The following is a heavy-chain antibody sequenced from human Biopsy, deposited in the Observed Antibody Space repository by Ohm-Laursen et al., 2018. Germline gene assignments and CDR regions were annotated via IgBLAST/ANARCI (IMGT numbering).Heavy chain of an antibody. CDR2: INQSGST. CDR1: GESSSGYF. J-gene: IGHJ6*02. V-gene: IGHV4-34*01. D-gene: IGHD5-12*01. CDR3: ARGSGYFKLDI. Sequence: TLSLTCAVNGESSSGYFWNWIRQPPGKGLEWIGEINQSGSTKYNPSLKRRATLSADSSNSQFSLRLTSVTAADTAIYYCARGSGYFKLDIWGQGTTVTVSS.